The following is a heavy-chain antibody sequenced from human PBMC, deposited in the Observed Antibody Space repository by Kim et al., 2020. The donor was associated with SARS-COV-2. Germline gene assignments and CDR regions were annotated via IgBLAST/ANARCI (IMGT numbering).Heavy chain of an antibody. CDR2: IIPIFGTA. J-gene: IGHJ5*02. D-gene: IGHD3-16*01. V-gene: IGHV1-69*13. CDR3: ARDGGDGYNWFDP. CDR1: GGTFSSYA. Sequence: SVKVSCKASGGTFSSYAISWVRQAPGQGLEWMGGIIPIFGTANYAQKFQGRVTITADESTSTAYMELSSLRSEDTAVYYCARDGGDGYNWFDPWGQGTLVTVSS.